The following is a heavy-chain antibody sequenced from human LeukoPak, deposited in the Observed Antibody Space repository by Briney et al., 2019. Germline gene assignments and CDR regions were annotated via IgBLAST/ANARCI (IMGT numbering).Heavy chain of an antibody. CDR1: GFTFSSYA. D-gene: IGHD6-19*01. CDR3: AGGPDRWLVLDYYYGMDV. Sequence: PGGSLRLSCAASGFTFSSYAMHWVRQAPGKGLEWVAVIWYDGSNKYYADSVKGRFTISRDNSKNTLYLQMNSLRAEDTAVYYCAGGPDRWLVLDYYYGMDVWGQGTTVTVSS. V-gene: IGHV3-33*08. J-gene: IGHJ6*02. CDR2: IWYDGSNK.